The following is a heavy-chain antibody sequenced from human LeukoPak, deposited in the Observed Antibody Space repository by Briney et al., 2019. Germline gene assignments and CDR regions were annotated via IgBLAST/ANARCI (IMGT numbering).Heavy chain of an antibody. Sequence: ASVKVSCKASGYTFTTYDIDWVRQAPGQGLEWMGWINPNSGGTNYAQKFQGRVTMTRDTSISTAYMELSRLRSDDTAVYYCASGAFGYDSSGYYQGYWGQGTLVTVSS. CDR3: ASGAFGYDSSGYYQGY. J-gene: IGHJ4*02. V-gene: IGHV1-2*02. CDR1: GYTFTTYD. CDR2: INPNSGGT. D-gene: IGHD3-22*01.